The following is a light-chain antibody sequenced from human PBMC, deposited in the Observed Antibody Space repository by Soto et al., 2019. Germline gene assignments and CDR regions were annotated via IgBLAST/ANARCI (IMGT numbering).Light chain of an antibody. CDR2: AAS. CDR1: QNIYNY. V-gene: IGKV1-39*01. Sequence: DIQMTQSPSSLSASVGDRVTVTCRTSQNIYNYLNCYQQKPGKAPKLLIYAASSVQSGVPLRFSGSGSGTDFTLTISSLQPEDFSTYYCEQTYSTPVTFGQGTRLEVK. CDR3: EQTYSTPVT. J-gene: IGKJ5*01.